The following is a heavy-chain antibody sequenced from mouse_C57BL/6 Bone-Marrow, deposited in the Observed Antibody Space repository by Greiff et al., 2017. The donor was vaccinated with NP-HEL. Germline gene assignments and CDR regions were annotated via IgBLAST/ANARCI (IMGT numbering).Heavy chain of an antibody. Sequence: VQLQESGPELVKPGASVKISCKASGYAFSSSWMNWVKQRPGKGLEWIGRIYPGDGDTNYNGKFKGKATLTADKSSSTAYMQLSSLTSEDSAVYFCARGLAAYWGQGTLVTVSA. V-gene: IGHV1-82*01. CDR2: IYPGDGDT. CDR1: GYAFSSSW. D-gene: IGHD3-3*01. J-gene: IGHJ3*01. CDR3: ARGLAAY.